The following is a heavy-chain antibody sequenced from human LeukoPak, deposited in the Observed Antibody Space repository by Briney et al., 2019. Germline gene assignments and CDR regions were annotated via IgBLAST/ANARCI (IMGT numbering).Heavy chain of an antibody. CDR3: ARVGIRSSWYRRYYFDY. CDR1: GYTFAGYY. CDR2: INPNSGGT. Sequence: GASVKVSCKASGYTFAGYYMHWVRQAPGQGLEWMGWINPNSGGTNYAQKFQGRVTMTRDTSISTAYMELSRLRSDDTAVYYCARVGIRSSWYRRYYFDYWGQGTLVTVSS. V-gene: IGHV1-2*02. D-gene: IGHD6-13*01. J-gene: IGHJ4*02.